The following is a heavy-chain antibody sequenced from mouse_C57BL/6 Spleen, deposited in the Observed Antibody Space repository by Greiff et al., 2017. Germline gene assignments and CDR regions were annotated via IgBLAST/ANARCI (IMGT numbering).Heavy chain of an antibody. CDR1: GFTFNTYA. CDR2: IRRKSSNYAT. J-gene: IGHJ4*01. V-gene: IGHV10-3*01. Sequence: EVHLVASGGGLVQPKGSLKLSCAASGFTFNTYAMHWVRPAPGKGLEWVARIRRKSSNYATYYADSVKDRFTISRDDSQSMLYLQMNNLKTEDTAMYYCVRVLYAMDYWGQGTSVTVSS. CDR3: VRVLYAMDY.